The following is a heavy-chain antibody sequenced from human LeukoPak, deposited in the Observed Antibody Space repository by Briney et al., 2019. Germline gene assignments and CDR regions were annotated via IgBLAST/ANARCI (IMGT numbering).Heavy chain of an antibody. V-gene: IGHV3-23*01. CDR3: ARRSGDREFEY. CDR2: ISGSGGST. J-gene: IGHJ4*02. Sequence: QPGGSLRLSCAASGFTFNNFWMTWVRQAPGKGLERVSAISGSGGSTHYTDSVKGRFTISRDNSKNILYLQMNSLRVEDTAVYYCARRSGDREFEYWGQGTLVTVSS. CDR1: GFTFNNFW. D-gene: IGHD7-27*01.